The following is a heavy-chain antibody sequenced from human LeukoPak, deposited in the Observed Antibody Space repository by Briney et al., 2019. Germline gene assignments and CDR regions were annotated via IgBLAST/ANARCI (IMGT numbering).Heavy chain of an antibody. CDR2: IKQDGSEK. D-gene: IGHD3/OR15-3a*01. V-gene: IGHV3-7*01. CDR3: ARDNAWTRDY. J-gene: IGHJ4*02. Sequence: GGSLRLSCVASGFTLSSYWMSWVRQAPGKGLEWVANIKQDGSEKYYVDSVKGRFTISRDNAKNSLYLQMNSLRAEDTAVYYCARDNAWTRDYWGQGTLVTVSS. CDR1: GFTLSSYW.